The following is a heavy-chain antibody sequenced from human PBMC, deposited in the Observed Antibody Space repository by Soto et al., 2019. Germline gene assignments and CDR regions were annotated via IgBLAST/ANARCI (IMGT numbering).Heavy chain of an antibody. CDR2: IYHSGST. CDR3: ARGHLYYYDRSGCDFDY. Sequence: QVQLQESGPGLVKPSGTLSLTCAVSGGSISSSNWWSWVRQPPGKGLEWIGEIYHSGSTNYNPSLTTRVTISVDKSKNQFSLKPSSVTAADTAVSYCARGHLYYYDRSGCDFDYWGQGPLVTVSS. D-gene: IGHD3-22*01. V-gene: IGHV4-4*02. J-gene: IGHJ4*02. CDR1: GGSISSSNW.